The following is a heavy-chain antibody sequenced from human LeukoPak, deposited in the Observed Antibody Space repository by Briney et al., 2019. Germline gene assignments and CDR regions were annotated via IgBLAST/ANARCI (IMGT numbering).Heavy chain of an antibody. V-gene: IGHV4-30-2*01. CDR2: IYHSGST. CDR3: AGGRFLEWLFDY. D-gene: IGHD3-3*01. J-gene: IGHJ4*02. CDR1: GGSISSGGYS. Sequence: KPSETLSLTCAVSGGSISSGGYSWSWIRQPPGKGLEWIGYIYHSGSTYYNPSLKSRVTISVDRSKNQFSLKLSSVTAADTAVYYCAGGRFLEWLFDYWGQGTLVTVSS.